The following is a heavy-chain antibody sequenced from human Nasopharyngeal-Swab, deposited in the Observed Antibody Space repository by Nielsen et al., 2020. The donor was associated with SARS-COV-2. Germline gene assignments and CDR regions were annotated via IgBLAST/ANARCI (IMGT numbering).Heavy chain of an antibody. Sequence: SETLSLTCAVSGGSVSGYYWSWIRQPPGDRLEWIGYINTIGVTEYNPSLNSRVSMSVDATRNQLSLNLWSMTAADTAMYFCARISLPQIVGATNPVDYWGQGTLVTVSA. V-gene: IGHV4-59*02. J-gene: IGHJ4*02. CDR2: INTIGVT. CDR3: ARISLPQIVGATNPVDY. D-gene: IGHD1-26*01. CDR1: GGSVSGYY.